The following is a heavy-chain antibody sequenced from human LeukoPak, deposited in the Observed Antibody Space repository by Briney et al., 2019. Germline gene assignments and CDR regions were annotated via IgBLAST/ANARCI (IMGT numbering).Heavy chain of an antibody. CDR1: GGTFSSYA. CDR3: ATGYCSSTSCYSHDAFDI. J-gene: IGHJ3*02. V-gene: IGHV1-69*13. D-gene: IGHD2-2*02. Sequence: SVKVSCKASGGTFSSYAISSVRQAPGQGLEWMGGIIPIFGTANYAQKFQGRVTITADESTSTAYMELSSLRSEDTAVYYAATGYCSSTSCYSHDAFDIWGQGTMVTVSS. CDR2: IIPIFGTA.